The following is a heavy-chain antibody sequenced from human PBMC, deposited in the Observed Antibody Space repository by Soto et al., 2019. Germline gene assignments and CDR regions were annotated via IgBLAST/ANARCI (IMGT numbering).Heavy chain of an antibody. CDR3: ARGLFGYCSGGSCFGRNWFDP. D-gene: IGHD2-15*01. Sequence: QVQLVQSGAEVKKPGASVKVSCKASGYTFTSYGISWVRQAPGQGLEWMGWISAYNGNTGYAQKFQGRVTMTRNTSISTAYMELSSLRSEDTAVYYCARGLFGYCSGGSCFGRNWFDPWGQGTLVTVSS. CDR2: ISAYNGNT. V-gene: IGHV1-18*01. CDR1: GYTFTSYG. J-gene: IGHJ5*02.